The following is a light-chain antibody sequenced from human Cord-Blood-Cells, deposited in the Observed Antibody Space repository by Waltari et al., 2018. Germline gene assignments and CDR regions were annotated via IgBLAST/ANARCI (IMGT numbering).Light chain of an antibody. CDR1: QSVSSN. Sequence: EIVMTQSPATLSVSPGERATLSCRASQSVSSNVAWYQQKPGQAPRLLIYGASTRATGIPARCRGSGSGTEFTLTISSLQSEDFAVYYCQQYNNWPPWTFGQGTKVEIK. CDR3: QQYNNWPPWT. J-gene: IGKJ1*01. V-gene: IGKV3-15*01. CDR2: GAS.